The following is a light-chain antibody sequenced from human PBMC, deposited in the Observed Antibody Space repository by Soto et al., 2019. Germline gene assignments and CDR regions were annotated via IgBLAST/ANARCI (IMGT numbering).Light chain of an antibody. CDR2: AVS. V-gene: IGLV2-14*01. J-gene: IGLJ2*01. Sequence: QSALTQPASVSGSPGQSITISCTGTSSDIGGYDYVSWYQQHPGKAPKLVIYAVSNRPSGVSNRFSGSKSGNTASLTISGLQAEDEADYYCNSYTGITTLGVFGGGTKLTVL. CDR1: SSDIGGYDY. CDR3: NSYTGITTLGV.